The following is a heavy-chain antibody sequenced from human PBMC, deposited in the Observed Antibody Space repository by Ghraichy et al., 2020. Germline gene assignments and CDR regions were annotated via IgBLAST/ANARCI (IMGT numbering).Heavy chain of an antibody. CDR3: ASHGPGRWLQFD. V-gene: IGHV4-59*08. CDR2: IYYSGST. D-gene: IGHD5-24*01. Sequence: SETLSLTCTVSGGPISSYYWSGIRRPPGKRLEWIGYIYYSGSTNYNPSLKSRVTISVDTSKNQFSLKLSSVTAADTAVYYCASHGPGRWLQFDCGQGTLVTVCS. CDR1: GGPISSYY. J-gene: IGHJ4*02.